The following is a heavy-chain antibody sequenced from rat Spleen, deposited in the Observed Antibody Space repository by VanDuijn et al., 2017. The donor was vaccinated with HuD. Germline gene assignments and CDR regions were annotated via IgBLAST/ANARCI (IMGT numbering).Heavy chain of an antibody. Sequence: QVQLKESGPGLVQPSQTLSLACTVSGFSLTSYHVHWVRQPSGKGLEWMGVIWTGGSTEYSSALKSRLSFSRDTSKSQVFLKMKSLQTEDTATYYCARELPGYNPFDYWGQGVMVTFSS. CDR1: GFSLTSYH. D-gene: IGHD1-4*01. CDR3: ARELPGYNPFDY. J-gene: IGHJ2*01. CDR2: IWTGGST. V-gene: IGHV2-43*01.